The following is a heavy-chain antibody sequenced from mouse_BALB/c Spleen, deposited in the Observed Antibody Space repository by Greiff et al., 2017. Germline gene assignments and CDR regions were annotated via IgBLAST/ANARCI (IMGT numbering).Heavy chain of an antibody. CDR2: INPYNDGT. Sequence: EVQLVESGPELVKPGASVKMSCKASGYTFTSYVMHWVQQKPGQGLEWIGYINPYNDGTKYNEKFKGKATLTSDKSSSTAYMELSSLTSEDSAVYYCAREENYGNYDYAMDDWGQGTSVTVSS. CDR1: GYTFTSYV. D-gene: IGHD2-1*01. CDR3: AREENYGNYDYAMDD. V-gene: IGHV1-14*01. J-gene: IGHJ4*01.